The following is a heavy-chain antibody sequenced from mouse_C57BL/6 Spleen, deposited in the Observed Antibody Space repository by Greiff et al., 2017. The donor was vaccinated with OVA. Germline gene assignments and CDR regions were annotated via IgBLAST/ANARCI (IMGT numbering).Heavy chain of an antibody. CDR1: GYTFTDYY. CDR2: IYPGSGNT. V-gene: IGHV1-76*01. D-gene: IGHD2-3*01. Sequence: QVQLKQSGAELVRPGASVKLSCKASGYTFTDYYINWVKQRPGQGLEWIARIYPGSGNTYYNEKFKGKATLTAEKSSSTAYMQLSSLTSEDSAVYFCASGEDGYYVSWFAYWGQGTLVTVSA. J-gene: IGHJ3*01. CDR3: ASGEDGYYVSWFAY.